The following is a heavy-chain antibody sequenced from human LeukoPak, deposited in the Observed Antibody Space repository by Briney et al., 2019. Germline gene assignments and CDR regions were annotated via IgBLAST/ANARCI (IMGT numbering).Heavy chain of an antibody. J-gene: IGHJ4*02. CDR2: IYYSGST. V-gene: IGHV4-30-4*08. Sequence: PSQTLSLTCTVSGGSISSGDYYWCLIRQPPGKGLELIGYIYYSGSTYYKPPLNSRATISVDTSKNQFSLKLSSVTAADAAVYYCARVPTTYCTNGVCYYFDYWGQGILVTVSS. CDR1: GGSISSGDYY. D-gene: IGHD2-8*01. CDR3: ARVPTTYCTNGVCYYFDY.